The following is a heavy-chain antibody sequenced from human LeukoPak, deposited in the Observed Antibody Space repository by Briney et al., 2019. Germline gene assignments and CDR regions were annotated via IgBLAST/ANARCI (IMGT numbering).Heavy chain of an antibody. J-gene: IGHJ4*02. CDR2: IYSSGST. D-gene: IGHD5-24*01. V-gene: IGHV3-53*01. Sequence: PGGSLRLSCAASGLTLSSNYMSWVRQAPGKGLEWVSLIYSSGSTYYADSVKGRFTISRDNSKNTLFLQMNSLTAEDTAMYYCTRTFLSGDGYKVGYFDYWGQGTLVTVSS. CDR3: TRTFLSGDGYKVGYFDY. CDR1: GLTLSSNY.